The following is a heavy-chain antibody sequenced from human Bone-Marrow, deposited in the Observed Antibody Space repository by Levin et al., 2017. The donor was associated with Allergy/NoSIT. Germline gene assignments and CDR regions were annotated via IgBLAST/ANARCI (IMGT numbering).Heavy chain of an antibody. CDR2: IYYSGST. CDR3: ARTLFAYGDYYFGMDV. J-gene: IGHJ6*02. D-gene: IGHD4-17*01. CDR1: GGSMYSYY. V-gene: IGHV4-59*12. Sequence: SETLSLTCNVSGGSMYSYYWTWIRQSPGKGLEWIGNIYYSGSTDYNPSVRSRVTMSVDLSTSLFSLNLLSVTAADTAVYYCARTLFAYGDYYFGMDVWGQGTTVTVSS.